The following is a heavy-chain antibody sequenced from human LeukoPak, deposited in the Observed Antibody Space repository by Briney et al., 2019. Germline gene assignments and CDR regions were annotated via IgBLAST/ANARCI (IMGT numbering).Heavy chain of an antibody. CDR3: AKEWRVTIFGVVLRRWFDP. J-gene: IGHJ5*02. V-gene: IGHV3-23*01. CDR1: GFTFSSYA. Sequence: GGSLRLSCAASGFTFSSYAMSWVRQAPGKGLEWVSAISGSGGSTYCADSVKGRTTISRDNSKNTLYLQMNSLRAEDTAVYYCAKEWRVTIFGVVLRRWFDPWGQGTLVTVSS. CDR2: ISGSGGST. D-gene: IGHD3-3*01.